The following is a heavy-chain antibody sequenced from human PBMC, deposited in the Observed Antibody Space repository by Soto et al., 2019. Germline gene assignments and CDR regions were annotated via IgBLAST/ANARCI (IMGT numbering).Heavy chain of an antibody. CDR2: ISDYGRV. J-gene: IGHJ4*02. D-gene: IGHD3-10*01. V-gene: IGHV3-74*01. CDR3: ARGGVEPFDY. CDR1: GFTFRNYW. Sequence: EVQLVESGGGLVQPGGSLRLSCAASGFTFRNYWMHWVRQAPGKGLVWVSRISDYGRVNYADSVRGRFTIYRDDAERELHLQRKNLRAEDTAVYYCARGGVEPFDYWGQGVLVTVSS.